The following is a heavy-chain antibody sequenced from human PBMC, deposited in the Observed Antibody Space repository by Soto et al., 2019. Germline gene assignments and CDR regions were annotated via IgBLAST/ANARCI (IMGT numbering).Heavy chain of an antibody. J-gene: IGHJ4*02. CDR3: AKWGQGPASGPNFDF. V-gene: IGHV1-8*01. CDR2: MNPNSGNT. Sequence: QVQLVQSGAEVKKPGASVKVSCKTSGYTFTNYDINWVRQASGQGLEWMGWMNPNSGNTGYAQQFQGRVSMTSNTAISTAYMELSGLRSEDSGMYFCAKWGQGPASGPNFDFWGQGTLVTVSS. CDR1: GYTFTNYD. D-gene: IGHD6-13*01.